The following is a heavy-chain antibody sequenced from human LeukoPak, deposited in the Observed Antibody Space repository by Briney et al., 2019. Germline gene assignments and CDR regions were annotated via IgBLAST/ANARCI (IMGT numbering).Heavy chain of an antibody. CDR1: GYTFIGYY. J-gene: IGHJ4*02. D-gene: IGHD3-10*01. CDR2: INPNSGGT. CDR3: ASITMVRGNFDY. Sequence: ASVKVSCTASGYTFIGYYIHWVRQAPGQGLEWMGWINPNSGGTNYAQKFQGRVTMTRDTSISTAYMELSRLRSDDTAVYYCASITMVRGNFDYWGQGTLVTVSS. V-gene: IGHV1-2*02.